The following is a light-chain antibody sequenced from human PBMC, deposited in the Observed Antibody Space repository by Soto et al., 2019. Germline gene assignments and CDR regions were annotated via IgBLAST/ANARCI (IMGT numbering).Light chain of an antibody. CDR1: SSDVGAYDH. CDR2: DVN. J-gene: IGLJ3*02. V-gene: IGLV2-14*01. Sequence: QSVLTQPASVSGSPGQSITISCTGTSSDVGAYDHVSWYQQHSGEAPKLLLFDVNNRPSGVSSRFSGSKSGNTASLTISGLLADDEADYYCRSYTTTTTLVVFGGGTKLTVL. CDR3: RSYTTTTTLVV.